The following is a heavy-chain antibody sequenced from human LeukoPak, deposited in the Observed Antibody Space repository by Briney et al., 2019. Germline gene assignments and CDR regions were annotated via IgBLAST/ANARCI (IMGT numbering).Heavy chain of an antibody. Sequence: PSETLSLTCTVSGGSISNTFYYWGWIRQPPGKGLEWIGSIYYSGSTYYNPSLKSRVTISVDTSKNQFSLKLSSVTAADTAVYYCARVRSSGWGHNFDYWGQGTLVTVSS. CDR3: ARVRSSGWGHNFDY. CDR1: GGSISNTFYY. V-gene: IGHV4-39*01. J-gene: IGHJ4*02. D-gene: IGHD6-19*01. CDR2: IYYSGST.